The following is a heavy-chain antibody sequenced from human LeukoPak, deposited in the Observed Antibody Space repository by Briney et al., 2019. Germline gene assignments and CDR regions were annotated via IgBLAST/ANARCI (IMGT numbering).Heavy chain of an antibody. D-gene: IGHD5-24*01. CDR1: GYTFNGYY. V-gene: IGHV1-2*06. CDR2: ISPKSGGT. J-gene: IGHJ6*02. Sequence: GASVTVSCKASGYTFNGYYIHWVRQAPGQGLEWMGRISPKSGGTKYGQKFQGRVTMTRDASSSAAYMELSSLRSDDTAVYFCAKDVGDPNYPYYYYGLDVWGQGSTVTVSS. CDR3: AKDVGDPNYPYYYYGLDV.